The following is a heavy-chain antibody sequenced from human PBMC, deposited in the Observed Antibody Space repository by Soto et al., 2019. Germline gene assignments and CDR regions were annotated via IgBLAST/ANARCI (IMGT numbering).Heavy chain of an antibody. Sequence: GGSLRLSCEASGFTFSKFDIHFVRQPTLKCLEWVSTIGISGDTYYAVSVKGRFTISRDNAKNSLSLQMNSLRAGDTALYFCARGQEVGAHFFDSWGQGTQVTVSS. CDR2: IGISGDT. V-gene: IGHV3-13*04. CDR3: ARGQEVGAHFFDS. J-gene: IGHJ4*02. CDR1: GFTFSKFD. D-gene: IGHD2-15*01.